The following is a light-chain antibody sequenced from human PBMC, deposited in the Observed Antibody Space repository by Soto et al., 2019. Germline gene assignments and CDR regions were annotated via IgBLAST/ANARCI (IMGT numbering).Light chain of an antibody. J-gene: IGLJ1*01. CDR1: SSDIGGYNS. CDR3: SSYTSSVAHV. Sequence: QSALTQPASVSGSPGQSITISCTGTSSDIGGYNSVSWYQQHPGKAPKLMIYEVSNRPSGISNRFSSSKSGNTASLTISGLQAEDEADYYCSSYTSSVAHVFGTGTKLTVL. V-gene: IGLV2-14*01. CDR2: EVS.